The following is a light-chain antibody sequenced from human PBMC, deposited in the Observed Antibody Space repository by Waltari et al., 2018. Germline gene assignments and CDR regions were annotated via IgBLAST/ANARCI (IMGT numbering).Light chain of an antibody. CDR1: SSNIWTQH. CDR2: DDN. CDR3: AAWDDSPSGYV. J-gene: IGLJ1*01. Sequence: HSVLTQPTSAAGTPGQRVTISCSGSSSNIWTQHVYWYQQFPVSAPRLLIHDDNQRPSGVPSRFSVSKSGTSASLVISGLRSDDEANYYCAAWDDSPSGYVFGTGTEVTVL. V-gene: IGLV1-47*01.